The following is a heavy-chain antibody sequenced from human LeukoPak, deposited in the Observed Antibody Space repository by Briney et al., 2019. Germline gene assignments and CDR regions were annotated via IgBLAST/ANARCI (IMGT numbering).Heavy chain of an antibody. V-gene: IGHV1-24*01. CDR1: GSTLTELS. CDR3: ATMRLAKDYGDYDAFDI. Sequence: ASVTVSCKVSGSTLTELSMHWVRQAPGKGLEWMGGFDPEDGETIYAQKFQGRVTMTEDTSTDTAYMELSSLRSEDTAVYYCATMRLAKDYGDYDAFDIWGQGTMVTVSS. D-gene: IGHD4-17*01. J-gene: IGHJ3*02. CDR2: FDPEDGET.